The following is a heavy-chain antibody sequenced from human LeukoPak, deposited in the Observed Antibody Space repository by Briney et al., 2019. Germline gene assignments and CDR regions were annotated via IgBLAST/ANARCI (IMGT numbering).Heavy chain of an antibody. D-gene: IGHD6-13*01. V-gene: IGHV3-33*01. CDR2: IWYDGSYK. Sequence: GGSLRLSCAASGFTFRNYGMHWVRQAPGKGLEWVAVIWYDGSYKSYGDSVKGRFTISRDNSKNALFLQMNSLRADDTAVYYCARDTLIAAPKTGTVTRIGWFDTWGQGTLVTVSS. CDR3: ARDTLIAAPKTGTVTRIGWFDT. J-gene: IGHJ5*02. CDR1: GFTFRNYG.